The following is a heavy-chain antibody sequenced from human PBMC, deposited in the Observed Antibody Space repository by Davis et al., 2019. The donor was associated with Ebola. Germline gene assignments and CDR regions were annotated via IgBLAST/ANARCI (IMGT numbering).Heavy chain of an antibody. Sequence: ASVKVSCKASGYTFTSYGISWVRQAPGQGLEWMGWISAYNGNTNYVQKLQGRVTMTTDTSTSTAYMELRSLRSDDTAVYYCARDPYYYDKEGYYYYGMDVWGQGTTVTVSS. CDR1: GYTFTSYG. D-gene: IGHD3-22*01. V-gene: IGHV1-18*01. CDR2: ISAYNGNT. J-gene: IGHJ6*02. CDR3: ARDPYYYDKEGYYYYGMDV.